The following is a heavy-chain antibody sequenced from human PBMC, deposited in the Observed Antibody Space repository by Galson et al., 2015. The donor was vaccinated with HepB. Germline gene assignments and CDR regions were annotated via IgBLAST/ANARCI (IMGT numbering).Heavy chain of an antibody. D-gene: IGHD4-17*01. CDR2: VAYDGGSK. V-gene: IGHV3-30*18. Sequence: SLRLSCAASGFNFSKYGMHWVRQAPGKGLEWVAVVAYDGGSKYYADSVKGRFTISRDNSNNTLYLHMNSLRVEDTAVYYCVKVAYGDYGAHYWGQGTLVTVSS. CDR1: GFNFSKYG. CDR3: VKVAYGDYGAHY. J-gene: IGHJ4*02.